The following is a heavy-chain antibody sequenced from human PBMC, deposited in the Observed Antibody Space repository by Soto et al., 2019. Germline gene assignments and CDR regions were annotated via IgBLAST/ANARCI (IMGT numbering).Heavy chain of an antibody. CDR2: IYPGDSDT. D-gene: IGHD2-8*02. CDR3: ARGYCTATICDPWFDP. CDR1: GYAFSSYW. Sequence: PGESQKISCQGSGYAFSSYWLAWVRQMPGKSLEWMGIIYPGDSDTRYSPSFQGQVTISVDKSITTAYLQWSSLKATDTAMYYCARGYCTATICDPWFDPWGQGTLVTV. J-gene: IGHJ5*02. V-gene: IGHV5-51*01.